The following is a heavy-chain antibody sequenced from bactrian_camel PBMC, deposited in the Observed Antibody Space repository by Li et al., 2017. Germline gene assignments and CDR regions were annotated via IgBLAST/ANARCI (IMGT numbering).Heavy chain of an antibody. CDR2: LNSGGRG. CDR3: AIGTYYRGYPPAFGH. Sequence: HVQLVESGGGSVQDGGSLRLSCVVSGYSLSGGCIAWFRQSPGKEREGVATLNSGGRGIYADSVKGRFTISQDSGSNTLYLQMNNLKPEDTAIYYCAIGTYYRGYPPAFGHWAQGTQVTVS. J-gene: IGHJ6*01. CDR1: GYSLSGGC. V-gene: IGHV3S53*01. D-gene: IGHD2*01.